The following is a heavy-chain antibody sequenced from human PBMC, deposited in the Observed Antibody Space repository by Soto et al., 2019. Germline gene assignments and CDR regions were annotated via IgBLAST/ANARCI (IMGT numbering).Heavy chain of an antibody. V-gene: IGHV3-33*01. J-gene: IGHJ6*02. CDR2: IWYDGGNK. D-gene: IGHD2-2*01. CDR1: GFTFSSHG. CDR3: ARGSKLGYYGMVV. Sequence: GGSLRLSCAASGFTFSSHGMHWVRQAPGKGLEWVSVIWYDGGNKYYADSVKGRFTISRDNSKNTLFLQMNTLGAEDTAVYYCARGSKLGYYGMVVWGQGTTVTVSS.